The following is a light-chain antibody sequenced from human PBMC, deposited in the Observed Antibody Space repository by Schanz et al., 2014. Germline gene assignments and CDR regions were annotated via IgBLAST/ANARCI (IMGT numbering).Light chain of an antibody. CDR3: SSYAGSNNPWV. V-gene: IGLV2-14*02. J-gene: IGLJ3*02. Sequence: QSALTQPASVSGSPGQSITISCTGTSSDIGSYNLVSWYQQHPDKAPKLMIYEGSKRPSGVSNRFSGSKSGNTASLTISGLQAEDEADYYCSSYAGSNNPWVFGGGTKLTVL. CDR2: EGS. CDR1: SSDIGSYNL.